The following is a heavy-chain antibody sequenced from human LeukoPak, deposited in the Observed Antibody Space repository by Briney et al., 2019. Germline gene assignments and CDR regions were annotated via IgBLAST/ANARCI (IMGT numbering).Heavy chain of an antibody. Sequence: GGSLRLSCAASGFTFSSYAMHWVRQAPGKGLEWVAVISYDGSNKYYADSVKGRFTISRDNSKNTLYLQMNSLRAEDTAVYYCAGVGYSYGPKLYPPGAYWGQGTLVTVSS. CDR2: ISYDGSNK. CDR3: AGVGYSYGPKLYPPGAY. CDR1: GFTFSSYA. V-gene: IGHV3-30*04. D-gene: IGHD5-18*01. J-gene: IGHJ4*02.